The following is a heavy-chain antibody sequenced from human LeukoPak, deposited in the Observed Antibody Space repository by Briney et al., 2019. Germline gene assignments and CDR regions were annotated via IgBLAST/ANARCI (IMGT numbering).Heavy chain of an antibody. J-gene: IGHJ4*02. CDR1: GFTFSSYS. CDR3: ASTGASCRDY. Sequence: GGSLRLSCAASGFTFSSYSMNWVRQAPGKGLEWVSHITASGTAMFYADSVKGRFTISRDNAKNSLYLQMNSLRAEDTAVYYCASTGASCRDYWGQGTLVTVSS. CDR2: ITASGTAM. D-gene: IGHD1-1*01. V-gene: IGHV3-21*05.